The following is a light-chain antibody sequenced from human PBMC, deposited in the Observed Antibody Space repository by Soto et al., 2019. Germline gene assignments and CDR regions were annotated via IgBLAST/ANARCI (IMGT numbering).Light chain of an antibody. CDR1: QSVSSW. V-gene: IGKV1-5*01. CDR3: QQYISFPKT. Sequence: DIQMTQSPPTLPAFVGDTVTITGRASQSVSSWLAWYQQKPGTAPNLLIYDASSLASGVPSRFSGSGSGTKFTLTIRSLQPDDFATYYCQQYISFPKTFGQGTKVEMK. J-gene: IGKJ1*01. CDR2: DAS.